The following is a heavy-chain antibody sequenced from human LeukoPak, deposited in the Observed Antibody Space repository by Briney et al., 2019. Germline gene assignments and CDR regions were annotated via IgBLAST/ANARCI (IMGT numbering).Heavy chain of an antibody. Sequence: SETLSLTCTVSGGSISSGSYYWSWIRQPAGKGLEWIGRIYTSGSTNYNPSLKSRVTISVDTSKNQFSLKLSSVTAADTAVYYCARGVVVPAVLIDYWGQGTLVTVSS. CDR3: ARGVVVPAVLIDY. J-gene: IGHJ4*02. CDR1: GGSISSGSYY. V-gene: IGHV4-61*02. D-gene: IGHD2-2*01. CDR2: IYTSGST.